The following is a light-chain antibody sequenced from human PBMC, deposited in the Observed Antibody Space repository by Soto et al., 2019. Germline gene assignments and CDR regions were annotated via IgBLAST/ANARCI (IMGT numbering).Light chain of an antibody. V-gene: IGKV1-5*03. Sequence: DIQMTQSPSTLSASVGDRVTITCRASQSFSNWLAWYQQKPGKAPKVLIYKASSLESGVPSRFSCSGSGTEFTLTISSLQPDDFATYYCQQYDSYSSACTFGQGTKLEIK. CDR3: QQYDSYSSACT. CDR2: KAS. J-gene: IGKJ2*02. CDR1: QSFSNW.